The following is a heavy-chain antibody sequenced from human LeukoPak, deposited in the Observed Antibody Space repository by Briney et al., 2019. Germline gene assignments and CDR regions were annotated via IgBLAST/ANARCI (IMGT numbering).Heavy chain of an antibody. J-gene: IGHJ4*02. V-gene: IGHV1-3*03. D-gene: IGHD3-9*01. CDR1: GYSFTRYA. CDR3: ARESVTIFRNLDY. Sequence: ASVKVSCKASGYSFTRYAMHWVRQAPGQRLEWMGWINAGNGNTKYSQEFQGRVTITRDTSTSTVYMELSSLRSEDTAVYYCARESVTIFRNLDYWGQGTLVTVSS. CDR2: INAGNGNT.